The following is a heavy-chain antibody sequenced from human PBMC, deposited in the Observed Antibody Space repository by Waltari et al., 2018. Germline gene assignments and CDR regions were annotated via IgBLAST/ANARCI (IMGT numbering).Heavy chain of an antibody. CDR3: AHFAYRGSRLLDH. V-gene: IGHV2-5*02. Sequence: QITLKESGPTLVKPTETVTLTCSLSGFSISSNGVAVGWIRQPPGKAPESLAIIYWDDDTLYSPSLRDRITITKDTSKNQVVLTMTNMDPVDTATYFCAHFAYRGSRLLDHWGQGTTVTVSS. D-gene: IGHD1-26*01. J-gene: IGHJ6*02. CDR2: IYWDDDT. CDR1: GFSISSNGVA.